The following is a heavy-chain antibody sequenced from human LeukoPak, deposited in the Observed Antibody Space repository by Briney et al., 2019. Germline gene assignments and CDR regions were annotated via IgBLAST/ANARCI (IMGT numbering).Heavy chain of an antibody. D-gene: IGHD3-10*01. V-gene: IGHV4-61*02. Sequence: SETLSLTCTVSGGSISSTNYYWTWIRQPAGKGLEWIGRIYTTGSPSYSPSLKSRVTISVDTSTNQFSLKLTSVSAADAAVYYCARDRGITTARGVPSWFDPWGQGTLVTVSS. CDR2: IYTTGSP. CDR3: ARDRGITTARGVPSWFDP. CDR1: GGSISSTNYY. J-gene: IGHJ5*02.